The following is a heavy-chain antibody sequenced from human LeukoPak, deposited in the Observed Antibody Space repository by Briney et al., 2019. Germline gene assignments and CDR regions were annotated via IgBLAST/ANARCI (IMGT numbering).Heavy chain of an antibody. V-gene: IGHV3-30*02. CDR1: GFTFSSYA. D-gene: IGHD6-19*01. Sequence: GGSLRLSCAASGFTFSSYAMHWVSQAPGKGLEWVAFIRYDGSNKYYADSVKGRFTISRDNSKNTLYLQMNSLRAEDTAVYYCAKVGYSSGWHFDYWGQGTLVTVSS. CDR2: IRYDGSNK. CDR3: AKVGYSSGWHFDY. J-gene: IGHJ4*02.